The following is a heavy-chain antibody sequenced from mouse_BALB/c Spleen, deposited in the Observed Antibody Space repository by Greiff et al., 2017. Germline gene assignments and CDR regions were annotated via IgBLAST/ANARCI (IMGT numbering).Heavy chain of an antibody. D-gene: IGHD1-1*01. V-gene: IGHV5-6*01. J-gene: IGHJ2*01. CDR3: ARNYGSSSYYFDY. CDR2: ISSGGSYT. Sequence: EVKLQESGGDLVKPGGSLKLSCAASGFTFSSYGMSWVRQTPDKRLEWVATISSGGSYTYYPDSVKGRFTISRDNAKNTLYLQMSSLKSEDTAMYYCARNYGSSSYYFDYWGQGTTLTVSS. CDR1: GFTFSSYG.